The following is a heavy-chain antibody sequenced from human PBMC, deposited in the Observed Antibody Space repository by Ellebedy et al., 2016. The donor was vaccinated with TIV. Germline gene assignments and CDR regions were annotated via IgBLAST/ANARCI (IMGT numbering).Heavy chain of an antibody. CDR1: GFTFTSSA. CDR3: VAQREWEFLGHPLDY. CDR2: IVVGSGNT. D-gene: IGHD3-10*01. J-gene: IGHJ4*02. Sequence: AASVKVSCKASGFTFTSSAMQWVRQPRGQRLEWIGWIVVGSGNTNNAQHFQERVTITRDMSTSTAYMELSSLRSEDTAVYYCVAQREWEFLGHPLDYWGQGTLLTVSS. V-gene: IGHV1-58*02.